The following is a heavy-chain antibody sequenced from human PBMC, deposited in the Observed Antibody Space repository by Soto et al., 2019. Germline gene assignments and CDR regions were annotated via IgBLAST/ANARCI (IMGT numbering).Heavy chain of an antibody. D-gene: IGHD5-18*01. J-gene: IGHJ4*02. CDR2: ISIDGNNK. Sequence: QVQLVESGGGVVQPGTSLRLSCAASGFTFSNYAMHWVRQAPGKGLEWVAVISIDGNNKFYADSVKGRFTISRDNSKNTLFQQVNSLRTEDTSVYYCARASIQLWWTFDYWGQGTLVTVSS. CDR1: GFTFSNYA. CDR3: ARASIQLWWTFDY. V-gene: IGHV3-30-3*01.